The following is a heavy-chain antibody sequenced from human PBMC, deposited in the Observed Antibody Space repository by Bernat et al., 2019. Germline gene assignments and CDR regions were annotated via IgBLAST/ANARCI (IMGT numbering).Heavy chain of an antibody. Sequence: QVQLVQSGAEVKKPGASVKVSCKASGYTFTSYGISWVRQAPGQGIEWMGWISAYNGNTNYAQKLQCRVTMTADTATSTAYVGLRSLRSDATAVYYCARDLELRPLDYWGQGTLVTVSS. V-gene: IGHV1-18*01. CDR1: GYTFTSYG. D-gene: IGHD1-7*01. CDR3: ARDLELRPLDY. J-gene: IGHJ4*02. CDR2: ISAYNGNT.